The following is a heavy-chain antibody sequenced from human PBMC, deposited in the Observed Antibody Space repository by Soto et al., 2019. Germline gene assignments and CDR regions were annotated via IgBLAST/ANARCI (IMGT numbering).Heavy chain of an antibody. CDR3: VVGLRMGELSR. D-gene: IGHD3-16*01. Sequence: ASAKGSCHPSGYTYTGYSIGWGRQAPGQGLEWMGWISPYNGNTNYAQKLQGRVTMTTDTSTSTAYMELRSLRSDDTAVYYCVVGLRMGELSRWGQGTKVTVSS. CDR2: ISPYNGNT. CDR1: GYTYTGYS. J-gene: IGHJ4*02. V-gene: IGHV1-18*01.